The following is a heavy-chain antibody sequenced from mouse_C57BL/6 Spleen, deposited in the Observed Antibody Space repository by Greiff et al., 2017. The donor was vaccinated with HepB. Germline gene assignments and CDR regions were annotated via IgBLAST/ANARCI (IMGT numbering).Heavy chain of an antibody. D-gene: IGHD1-1*01. V-gene: IGHV1-22*01. J-gene: IGHJ2*01. CDR3: ATAYYYVSNYFDY. CDR2: INPNNGGT. CDR1: GYTFTDYN. Sequence: EVQLQQSGPELVKPGASVKMSCKASGYTFTDYNMHWVKQSHGKSLEWIGYINPNNGGTSYNQKFKGKATLTVNKSSSTAYMELRSLTSEDSAVYYCATAYYYVSNYFDYWGQGTTLTVSS.